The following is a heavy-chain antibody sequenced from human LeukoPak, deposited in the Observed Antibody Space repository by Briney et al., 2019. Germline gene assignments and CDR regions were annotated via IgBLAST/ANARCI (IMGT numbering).Heavy chain of an antibody. CDR2: ISSSSSYI. CDR1: GFTFSSYS. Sequence: GGSLRLSCAASGFTFSSYSMNWVRQAPGKGLEWVSSISSSSSYIYYADSVKGRFTISRDNAKNSLYLQMNSLRAEDTAVYYCARDRGEDCGDYSFDYWGQGTLVTVSS. CDR3: ARDRGEDCGDYSFDY. V-gene: IGHV3-21*01. D-gene: IGHD4-17*01. J-gene: IGHJ4*02.